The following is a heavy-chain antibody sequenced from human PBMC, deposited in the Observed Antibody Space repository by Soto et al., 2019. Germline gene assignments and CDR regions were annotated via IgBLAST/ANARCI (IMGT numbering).Heavy chain of an antibody. D-gene: IGHD3-10*01. J-gene: IGHJ6*02. CDR1: GFTFGDYA. CDR2: IRSKAYGGTT. V-gene: IGHV3-49*03. CDR3: TAHRSSLTMRRGVIIGDYYYNGMDV. Sequence: EVQLVESGGGFVQPGRSLRLSCTASGFTFGDYAMTWFRQAPGKGLEWVSFIRSKAYGGTTEYAASFKGRFTISRDDSESIAYLQMNSLKTADTAMYYCTAHRSSLTMRRGVIIGDYYYNGMDVWGQGTAVTVSS.